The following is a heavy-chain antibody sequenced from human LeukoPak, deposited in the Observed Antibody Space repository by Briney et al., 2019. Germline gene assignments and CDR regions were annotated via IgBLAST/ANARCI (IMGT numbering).Heavy chain of an antibody. CDR2: ISGSGGST. J-gene: IGHJ4*02. D-gene: IGHD6-13*01. V-gene: IGHV3-23*01. CDR1: GFTFSSYA. Sequence: GGSLRLSCAASGFTFSSYAMSWVRQAPGKGLEWVSAISGSGGSTYYADSVKGRFTISRDNSKNTLYLQMNSLRAEDTAVYYCAKQYSSSWYPLSRDWGQGTLVTVSS. CDR3: AKQYSSSWYPLSRD.